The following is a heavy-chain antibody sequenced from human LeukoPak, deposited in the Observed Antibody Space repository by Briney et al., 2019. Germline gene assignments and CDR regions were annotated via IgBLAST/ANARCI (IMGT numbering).Heavy chain of an antibody. Sequence: SETLSLTCTVSVGSLSSYYWSWIRQPPWKGLEWIGYIYYSGSTNYNPSLKGRVTISVDTSKNQFSLKLSSVTAADTAVYYCARSYGDYDAFDIWGQGTMVTVSS. D-gene: IGHD4-17*01. J-gene: IGHJ3*02. CDR1: VGSLSSYY. V-gene: IGHV4-59*01. CDR3: ARSYGDYDAFDI. CDR2: IYYSGST.